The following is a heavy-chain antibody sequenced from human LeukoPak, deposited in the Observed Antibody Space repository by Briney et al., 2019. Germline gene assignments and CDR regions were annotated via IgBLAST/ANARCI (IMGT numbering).Heavy chain of an antibody. CDR2: IKQDGSEI. J-gene: IGHJ4*02. D-gene: IGHD2-2*01. Sequence: GGSLRLSCAASGFTFSRYWMTWVRQGPGKGLEWVANIKQDGSEIHYVDSVRGRFNISRDNDKNSLYLQMNSLRGEDTAVYYCARQRTLVLTPAAIPYYFDCGGQGALVTVSS. CDR3: ARQRTLVLTPAAIPYYFDC. V-gene: IGHV3-7*01. CDR1: GFTFSRYW.